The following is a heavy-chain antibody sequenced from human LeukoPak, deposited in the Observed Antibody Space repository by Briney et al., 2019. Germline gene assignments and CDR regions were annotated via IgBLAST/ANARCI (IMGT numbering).Heavy chain of an antibody. CDR1: GFTFSSYA. CDR3: AKEPGDSSYYYMDV. V-gene: IGHV3-23*01. D-gene: IGHD2-21*02. Sequence: PGGSLRLSCAASGFTFSSYAMSWVRQAPGKGLEWVSSISGSGGSRHYADSVQGRFTISRDNSQNTLYLQMNSLRAEDTAVYYCAKEPGDSSYYYMDVWGKGTTVTVSS. CDR2: ISGSGGSR. J-gene: IGHJ6*03.